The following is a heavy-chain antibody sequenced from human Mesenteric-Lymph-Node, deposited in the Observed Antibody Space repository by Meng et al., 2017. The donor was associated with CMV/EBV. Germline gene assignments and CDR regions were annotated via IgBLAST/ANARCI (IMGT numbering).Heavy chain of an antibody. CDR3: AIGRKWELLPNYFDY. J-gene: IGHJ4*02. V-gene: IGHV3-21*06. Sequence: GESLKISCAASGFIFRDYNMKWVRQAPGKGLEWVSSISSSGTRISYADSVKGRFTISRGNAENSLFLQLHNLRVEDTAVYYCAIGRKWELLPNYFDYWGQGTLVTVSS. CDR1: GFIFRDYN. CDR2: ISSSGTRI. D-gene: IGHD1-26*01.